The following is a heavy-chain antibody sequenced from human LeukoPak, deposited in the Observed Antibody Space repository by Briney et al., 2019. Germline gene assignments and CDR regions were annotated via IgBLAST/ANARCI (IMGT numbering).Heavy chain of an antibody. CDR2: ISDCGDNT. CDR3: AKANYVSSRNFYGGWYPDH. J-gene: IGHJ4*02. CDR1: AFTFSNYA. Sequence: PGGSLRLSCAPSAFTFSNYAMTWFRQSPGEGLEWVSVISDCGDNTHYADSVKGRFTISRDNSLSTLYLQMNSLRVEDTAVYYCAKANYVSSRNFYGGWYPDHWGQGSLVTVSS. V-gene: IGHV3-23*01. D-gene: IGHD6-19*01.